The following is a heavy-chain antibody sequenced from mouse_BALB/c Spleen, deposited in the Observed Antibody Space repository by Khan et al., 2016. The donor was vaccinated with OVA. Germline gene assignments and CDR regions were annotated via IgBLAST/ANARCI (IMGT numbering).Heavy chain of an antibody. CDR2: ITYSGST. J-gene: IGHJ3*01. V-gene: IGHV3-2*02. CDR3: TRGRAY. CDR1: GYSITSDYA. D-gene: IGHD3-3*01. Sequence: EVELVESGPGLVKPSQSLSLTCTVSGYSITSDYAWNWIRQFPGNKLEWVGYITYSGSTSYTPSLKSRLSITRDTSKNQFFLHLNSVTTEDTATYYCTRGRAYWGQGTLVTVSA.